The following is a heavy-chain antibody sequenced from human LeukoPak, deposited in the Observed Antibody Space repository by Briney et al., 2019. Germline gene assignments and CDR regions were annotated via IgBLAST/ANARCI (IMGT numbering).Heavy chain of an antibody. CDR1: GFTFSSYA. J-gene: IGHJ4*02. CDR3: APPRKAAMVNY. Sequence: QPGGSLRLSCAASGFTFSSYAMHWVRQAPGKGLEWVAVISYDGSNKYYADSVKGRFTISRDNSKNTLYLQMNSLRAEDTAVYYCAPPRKAAMVNYWGQGTLVTVSS. V-gene: IGHV3-30-3*01. D-gene: IGHD5-18*01. CDR2: ISYDGSNK.